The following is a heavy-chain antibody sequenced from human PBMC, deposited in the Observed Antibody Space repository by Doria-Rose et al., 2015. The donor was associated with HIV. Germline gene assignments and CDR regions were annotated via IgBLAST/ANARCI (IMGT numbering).Heavy chain of an antibody. J-gene: IGHJ4*02. CDR2: IFYTGST. CDR3: ARALSGTYDY. CDR1: GGSISHYY. V-gene: IGHV4-59*01. D-gene: IGHD1-26*01. Sequence: QVQLQQWGPGLVKPSETLSLTCSVSGGSISHYYWSWIRQPPGKGLEYIGDIFYTGSTNYSPSLKSRVSISIDTSKNKFSLRLSSVTAADTAVYYCARALSGTYDYWGQGTLVTVSS.